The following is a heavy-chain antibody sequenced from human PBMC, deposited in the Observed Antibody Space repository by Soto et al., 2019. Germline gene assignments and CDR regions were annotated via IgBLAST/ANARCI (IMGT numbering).Heavy chain of an antibody. D-gene: IGHD6-19*01. CDR3: AQWLDLYGMDV. CDR2: IDPSDSYT. CDR1: GYSFTSYC. V-gene: IGHV5-10-1*01. J-gene: IGHJ6*02. Sequence: GESLKISCKGSGYSFTSYCISWVLQMPGKGLEWMGRIDPSDSYTNYSPSFQGHVTISADKSISTAYLQWSSLKASDTAMYYCAQWLDLYGMDVWGQGTTVTVSS.